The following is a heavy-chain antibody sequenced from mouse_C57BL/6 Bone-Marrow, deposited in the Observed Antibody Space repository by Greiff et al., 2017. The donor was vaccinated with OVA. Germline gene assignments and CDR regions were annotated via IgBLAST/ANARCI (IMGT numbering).Heavy chain of an antibody. CDR2: INPSTGGT. Sequence: EVKLQESGPELVKPGASVKISCKASGYSFTGYYMNWVKQSPEKSLEWIGEINPSTGGTTYNQKFQAKATLTVDKSSSTAYMQLKSLTSEDSAVYYCARRGYYGSYAMDYWGQGTSVTVSS. V-gene: IGHV1-42*01. CDR1: GYSFTGYY. D-gene: IGHD1-1*01. CDR3: ARRGYYGSYAMDY. J-gene: IGHJ4*01.